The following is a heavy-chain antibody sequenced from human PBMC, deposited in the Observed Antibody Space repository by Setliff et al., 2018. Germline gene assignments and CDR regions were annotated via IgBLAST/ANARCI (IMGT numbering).Heavy chain of an antibody. CDR2: ISAYNGNT. CDR1: GGTFSSNG. D-gene: IGHD5-18*01. CDR3: ARAPSVELVTIRTNSWFTY. J-gene: IGHJ4*02. V-gene: IGHV1-18*01. Sequence: ASVKVSCKASGGTFSSNGISWVRQAPGQGLEWMGWISAYNGNTNYAQKLQGRVTMTTDTSTSTAYMELRSLRSDDTAVYYCARAPSVELVTIRTNSWFTYWGQGALGTAAS.